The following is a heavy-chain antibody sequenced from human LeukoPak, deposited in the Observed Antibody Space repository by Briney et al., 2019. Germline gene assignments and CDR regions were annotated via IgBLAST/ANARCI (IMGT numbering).Heavy chain of an antibody. D-gene: IGHD6-19*01. CDR2: IYYGGTT. V-gene: IGHV4-39*01. J-gene: IGHJ4*02. CDR3: ARRGLAVAAH. Sequence: SETLSLTCTVSDGSISSSNYYWAWIRQPPGKGLEWIGSIYYGGTTYYSPSLKSRVTISADSSKNQFSLRLTSVTATDTAVYYCARRGLAVAAHWGQGSLVTVSS. CDR1: DGSISSSNYY.